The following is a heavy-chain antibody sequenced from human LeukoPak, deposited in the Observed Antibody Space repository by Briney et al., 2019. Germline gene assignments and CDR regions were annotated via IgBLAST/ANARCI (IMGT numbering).Heavy chain of an antibody. Sequence: SCKASGYTFTSYGMHWVRQAPGKGLEWVAVISYDGSNKYYADSVKGRFTISRDNSKNTLYLQMNSLRAEDTAVYYCAREVLETVDAFDIWGQGTVVTVSS. CDR3: AREVLETVDAFDI. D-gene: IGHD1-1*01. CDR1: GYTFTSYG. V-gene: IGHV3-30*03. J-gene: IGHJ3*02. CDR2: ISYDGSNK.